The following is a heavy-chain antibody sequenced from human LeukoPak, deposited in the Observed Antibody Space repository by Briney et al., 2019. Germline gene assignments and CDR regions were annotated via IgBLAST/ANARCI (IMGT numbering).Heavy chain of an antibody. V-gene: IGHV1-18*01. CDR3: ARDYYDILTGYYPDAFDI. CDR2: ISAYNGNT. D-gene: IGHD3-9*01. Sequence: ASVKVSCKASGYTFTSYGISWVRQAPGQGLEWMGWISAYNGNTNYAQKLQGRVTMTTDTSTSTAYMELRSLRSDDTAVYYCARDYYDILTGYYPDAFDIWGQGTMVTVSS. CDR1: GYTFTSYG. J-gene: IGHJ3*02.